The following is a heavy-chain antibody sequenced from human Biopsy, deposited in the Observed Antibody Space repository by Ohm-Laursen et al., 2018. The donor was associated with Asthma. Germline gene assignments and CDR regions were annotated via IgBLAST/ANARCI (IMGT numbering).Heavy chain of an antibody. CDR2: IILIFGTT. Sequence: SVKVSCKASGGTFNYAITWVRQAPGQGLEWMGGIILIFGTTNYAQKFKGRVTITADESSSTAYMELSSLRSEDTAVYYCASETGHSYGSGSEYYFDYWGLGTLVTVSS. V-gene: IGHV1-69*13. D-gene: IGHD3-10*01. CDR3: ASETGHSYGSGSEYYFDY. J-gene: IGHJ4*02. CDR1: GGTFNYA.